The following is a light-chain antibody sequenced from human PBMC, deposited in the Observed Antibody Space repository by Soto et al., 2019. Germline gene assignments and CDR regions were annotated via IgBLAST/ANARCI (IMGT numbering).Light chain of an antibody. Sequence: DIQMTQSPSTLSASVGDRVTITCRASQSISSWLAWYQQKPGKVPKLLIYQASTLQSGVPSRFSGSGSGTEFTLTISRLQPDDFATHYCQQYNSYSRTFGQGTKVEIK. CDR2: QAS. CDR3: QQYNSYSRT. CDR1: QSISSW. J-gene: IGKJ1*01. V-gene: IGKV1-5*03.